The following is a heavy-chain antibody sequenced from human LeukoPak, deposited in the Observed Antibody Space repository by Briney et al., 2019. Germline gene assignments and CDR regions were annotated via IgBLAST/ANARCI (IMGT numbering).Heavy chain of an antibody. CDR1: GFTFSSYW. Sequence: PGGSLRLSCAASGFTFSSYWMSWVRQAPGKGLEWVANMKYDGSEKDYVDSVKGRFTISRDNSKNTLYLQMNSLRAEDTAVYYCARSDPVNAFDIWGQGTMVTVSS. V-gene: IGHV3-7*03. CDR3: ARSDPVNAFDI. CDR2: MKYDGSEK. J-gene: IGHJ3*02.